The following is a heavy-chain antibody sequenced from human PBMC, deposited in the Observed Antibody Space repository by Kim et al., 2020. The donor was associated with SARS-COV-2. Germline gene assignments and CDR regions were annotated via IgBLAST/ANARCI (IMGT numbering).Heavy chain of an antibody. D-gene: IGHD3-3*02. CDR2: INPKSGAT. CDR3: AKELAVSGAEFDA. V-gene: IGHV1-2*02. CDR1: GYTFTDYY. Sequence: ASVKVSCKASGYTFTDYYLHWVRQAPGQRLEWMGWINPKSGATTSAPSFQGRVTMTRDASTSTVFMELNGLTSDDTAKYYCAKELAVSGAEFDAWGQGTLVTVSS. J-gene: IGHJ4*02.